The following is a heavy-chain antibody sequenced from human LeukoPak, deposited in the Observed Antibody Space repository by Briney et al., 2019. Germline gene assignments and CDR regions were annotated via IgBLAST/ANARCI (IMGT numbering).Heavy chain of an antibody. V-gene: IGHV4-59*12. CDR1: GGSISSYY. D-gene: IGHD3-10*01. CDR2: IYYSGST. J-gene: IGHJ2*01. Sequence: SETLSLTCTVSGGSISSYYWSWIRQPPGKGLEWIGYIYYSGSTNYNPSLKSRVTISVDTSKNQFSLKLSSVTAADTAVYYCARDREVRGYYGSVMYWYFDLWGRGTLVTVSS. CDR3: ARDREVRGYYGSVMYWYFDL.